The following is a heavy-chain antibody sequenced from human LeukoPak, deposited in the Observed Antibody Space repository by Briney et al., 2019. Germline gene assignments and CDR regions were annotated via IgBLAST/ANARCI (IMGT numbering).Heavy chain of an antibody. D-gene: IGHD3-9*01. CDR2: IYYGGST. CDR3: ARFDWDPRGNWFDP. V-gene: IGHV4-31*03. CDR1: GGSISSGGYY. J-gene: IGHJ5*02. Sequence: KPSQTLSLTCTVSGGSISSGGYYWSWIRQHPGKGLEWIGYIYYGGSTYYNPSLKSRVTISVDTSKNQFSLKLSSVTAADTAVYYCARFDWDPRGNWFDPWGQGTLVTVSS.